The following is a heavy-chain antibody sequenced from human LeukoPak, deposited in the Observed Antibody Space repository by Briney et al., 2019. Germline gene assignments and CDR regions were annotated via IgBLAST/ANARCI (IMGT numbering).Heavy chain of an antibody. J-gene: IGHJ6*03. V-gene: IGHV3-23*01. CDR2: ISGGADNT. CDR1: GFTFNSYA. D-gene: IGHD2-2*02. Sequence: PGGSLRLYCAASGFTFNSYAMSWVRQAPGKGLEWISTISGGADNTYYADSVKGRFTISRDNSKNTLSLQMNSLRAEDTAVYYCAKAQPPAPIEYYYCYMDVWGKGTTVTVSS. CDR3: AKAQPPAPIEYYYCYMDV.